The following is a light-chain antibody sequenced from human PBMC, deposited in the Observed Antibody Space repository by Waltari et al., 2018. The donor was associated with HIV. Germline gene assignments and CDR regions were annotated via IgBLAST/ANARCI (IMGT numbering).Light chain of an antibody. CDR3: QSYDSSLSGSFV. J-gene: IGLJ1*01. CDR2: AED. Sequence: QSVLTQPPSVSGAPGQRVTISCTGSSSNIGAGYDVHWFQQLPGTAPKLLIYAEDNAPSGVPDRFSVSKSGTSASLAITGLQAEDEADYYCQSYDSSLSGSFVFGTGTKVTVL. CDR1: SSNIGAGYD. V-gene: IGLV1-40*01.